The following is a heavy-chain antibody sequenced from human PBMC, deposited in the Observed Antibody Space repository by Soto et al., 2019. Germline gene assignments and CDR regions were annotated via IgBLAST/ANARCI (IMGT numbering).Heavy chain of an antibody. CDR3: SKDRDYGDSYPGDG. V-gene: IGHV3-23*01. J-gene: IGHJ4*02. CDR2: IIGPGDKS. CDR1: GFTFNNYG. Sequence: EVPLLEAGGGFVQPGGSLRLSCTASGFTFNNYGMSWVRQAPGKALEGVSAIIGPGDKSYYADSVKGRFTISRDNAKNILDLQLNNLRADDMAIYHCSKDRDYGDSYPGDGWGQGALVTVSS. D-gene: IGHD4-17*01.